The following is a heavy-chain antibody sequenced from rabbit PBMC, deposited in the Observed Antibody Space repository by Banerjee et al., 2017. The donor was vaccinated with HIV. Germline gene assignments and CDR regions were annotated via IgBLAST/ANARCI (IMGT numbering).Heavy chain of an antibody. J-gene: IGHJ2*01. CDR2: IYTGGGST. Sequence: QSLEESGGDLVKPGASLTLTCTASGFSFSSSYYMCWVRQAPGKGLEWIACIYTGGGSTYYASWAKGRFTISKTSSTTVTLQMTSLTAADTATYFCARDRWYDAFDPWGPGTLVTVS. D-gene: IGHD7-1*01. CDR3: ARDRWYDAFDP. CDR1: GFSFSSSYY. V-gene: IGHV1S40*01.